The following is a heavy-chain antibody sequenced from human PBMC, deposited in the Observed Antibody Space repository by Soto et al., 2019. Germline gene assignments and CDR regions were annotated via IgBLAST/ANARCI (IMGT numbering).Heavy chain of an antibody. J-gene: IGHJ4*02. D-gene: IGHD6-19*01. Sequence: EVQLVESGGGLVQPGGSLKLSCAASGFTFSGSAMHWVRQASGKGLEWVGRIRRKANSYATAYAASVKGRFTISRDDSKTTAYLQMNSLKTEDPAVYYCTRRSSGWTFDYWGQGTLVTVSS. CDR2: IRRKANSYAT. CDR1: GFTFSGSA. CDR3: TRRSSGWTFDY. V-gene: IGHV3-73*02.